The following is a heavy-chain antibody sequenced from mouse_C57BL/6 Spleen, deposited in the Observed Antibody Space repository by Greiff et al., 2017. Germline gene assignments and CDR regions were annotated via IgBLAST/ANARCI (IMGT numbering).Heavy chain of an antibody. Sequence: QVQLQQSGAELARPGASVKLSCKASGYTFTSYGISWVKQRTGQGLEWIGEIYPRSGNTYSNETFKGTATLTADKSSSTAYMELLSLTSEDSAVYFCARVGDGLGPCDVGGQGTTRTVSS. V-gene: IGHV1-81*01. CDR1: GYTFTSYG. J-gene: IGHJ2*01. D-gene: IGHD4-1*01. CDR3: ARVGDGLGPCDV. CDR2: IYPRSGNT.